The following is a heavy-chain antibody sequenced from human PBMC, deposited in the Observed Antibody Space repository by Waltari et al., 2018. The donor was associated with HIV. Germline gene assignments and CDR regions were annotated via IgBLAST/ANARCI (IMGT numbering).Heavy chain of an antibody. Sequence: QLQLQESGSGLVKPSQTLSLTCAVSGGSISSGGYSWSWIRQPPGKGLEWIGYIYHSGSTYYNPSLKSRVTISVDRSKNQFSLKLSSVTAADTAVYYCARVRYYDSSGSHYCDYWGQGTLVTVSS. D-gene: IGHD3-22*01. J-gene: IGHJ4*02. CDR1: GGSISSGGYS. V-gene: IGHV4-30-2*01. CDR3: ARVRYYDSSGSHYCDY. CDR2: IYHSGST.